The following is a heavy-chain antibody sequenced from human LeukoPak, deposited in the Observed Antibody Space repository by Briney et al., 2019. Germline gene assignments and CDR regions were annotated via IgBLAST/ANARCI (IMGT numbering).Heavy chain of an antibody. CDR1: GYTFTGYY. CDR3: ARDMSPIVGGYSYMDV. Sequence: ASVKVSCKASGYTFTGYYMLWVRQAPGQGLEWMGWINPNSGGTNYAQKFQGRVTMTRDTSISTAYMELSRLRSDDTAVYYCARDMSPIVGGYSYMDVWGKGTTVTVSS. J-gene: IGHJ6*03. V-gene: IGHV1-2*02. CDR2: INPNSGGT. D-gene: IGHD1-26*01.